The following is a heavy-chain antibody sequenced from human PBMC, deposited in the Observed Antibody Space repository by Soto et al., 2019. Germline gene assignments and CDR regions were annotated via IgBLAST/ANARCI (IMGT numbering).Heavy chain of an antibody. CDR2: IYPGDSDT. D-gene: IGHD4-4*01. CDR1: GYTFTDYW. Sequence: GESLKISCKGSGYTFTDYWIGWVRQLPGKGLEWMGIIYPGDSDTRYSPSFQGHVTITVDKSTSTAYLQWNTLKASDTAMYSWARHISNSRNNYYAWGVWGQGPRVTVS. V-gene: IGHV5-51*01. J-gene: IGHJ6*02. CDR3: ARHISNSRNNYYAWGV.